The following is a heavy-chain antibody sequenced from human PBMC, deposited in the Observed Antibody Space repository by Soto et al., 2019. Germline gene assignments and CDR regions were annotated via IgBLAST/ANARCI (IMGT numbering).Heavy chain of an antibody. J-gene: IGHJ6*02. V-gene: IGHV3-33*01. CDR1: EFTFSNYG. Sequence: QVQLVESGGGVVQPGRSLRLSCAASEFTFSNYGMHWVRQAPGKGLEWVAVILNDGSNRYHADSVKDRFTISRDNSKNTLYLKRNSLRAEDTAVYYCARDDEYSGNGMDVWGQGTTVTVS. D-gene: IGHD3-10*01. CDR2: ILNDGSNR. CDR3: ARDDEYSGNGMDV.